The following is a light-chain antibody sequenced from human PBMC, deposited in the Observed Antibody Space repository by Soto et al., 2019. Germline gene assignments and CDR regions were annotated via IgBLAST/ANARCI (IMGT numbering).Light chain of an antibody. V-gene: IGKV1-33*01. CDR3: QQYDNLPPLT. CDR2: DAS. J-gene: IGKJ3*01. Sequence: DIQMTQSPSSLSASVGDRVTITCQASQDISNYLNWYQQKPGKAPKLLIYDASHLETGVQSRFSGSGSGTDFPFTISSLQPEDIATYYCQQYDNLPPLTFGPGTKVDIK. CDR1: QDISNY.